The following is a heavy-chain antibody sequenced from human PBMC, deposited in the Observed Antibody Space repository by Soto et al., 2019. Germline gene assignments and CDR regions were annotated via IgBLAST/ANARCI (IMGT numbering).Heavy chain of an antibody. V-gene: IGHV3-64D*08. CDR3: VKVETYYYGSGSYVNAFDI. CDR2: ISSNGGST. CDR1: GFTFSSYA. D-gene: IGHD3-10*01. J-gene: IGHJ3*02. Sequence: GGSLRLSCSASGFTFSSYAMHWVRQAPGKGLDYVSAISSNGGSTYYADSVKGRFTISRDNSKNTLYLQMSSLRAEDTAVYYCVKVETYYYGSGSYVNAFDIWGQGTMVTVSS.